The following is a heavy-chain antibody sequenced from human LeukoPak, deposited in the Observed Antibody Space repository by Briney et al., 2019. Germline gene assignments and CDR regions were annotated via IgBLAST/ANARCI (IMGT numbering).Heavy chain of an antibody. CDR3: ARRRGSDSLDY. V-gene: IGHV3-7*01. Sequence: PGGSLRLSCAASGFTFSNFWMSWVRQAPGSGLEWVANIEKDGSAEYYVDSVKGRFTISRDNAKNSLYLQMNSLRAEDTAVYYCARRRGSDSLDYWGQGTLVTVSS. D-gene: IGHD1-26*01. J-gene: IGHJ4*02. CDR1: GFTFSNFW. CDR2: IEKDGSAE.